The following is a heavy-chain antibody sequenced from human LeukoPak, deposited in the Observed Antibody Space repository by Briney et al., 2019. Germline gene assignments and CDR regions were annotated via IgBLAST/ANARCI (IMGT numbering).Heavy chain of an antibody. CDR3: AGAYCGGDCYSGRAFDI. CDR2: VHHSGST. CDR1: GGSISSSYW. D-gene: IGHD2-21*02. V-gene: IGHV4-4*02. J-gene: IGHJ3*02. Sequence: SGTLSLTCAVSGGSISSSYWWSWVRQPPGKGLEWIGEVHHSGSTNYYPSLKSRVTISIEKSKNQFSLKLSSVTAADTAVYYCAGAYCGGDCYSGRAFDIWGQGTMVTVSS.